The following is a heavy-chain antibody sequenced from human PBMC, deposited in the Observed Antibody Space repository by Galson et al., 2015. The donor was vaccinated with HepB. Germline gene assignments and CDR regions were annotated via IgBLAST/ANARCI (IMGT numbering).Heavy chain of an antibody. Sequence: SLRLSCAASGFTFSSYWMSWVRQAPGKGLEWVANIKQDGSEKYYVDSVKGRFTISRDNAKNSLYLQMNSLRAEDTAVYYCARVGGDYMTTVTFDWYFDLWGRGTLVTVSS. CDR3: ARVGGDYMTTVTFDWYFDL. CDR2: IKQDGSEK. V-gene: IGHV3-7*03. CDR1: GFTFSSYW. D-gene: IGHD4-17*01. J-gene: IGHJ2*01.